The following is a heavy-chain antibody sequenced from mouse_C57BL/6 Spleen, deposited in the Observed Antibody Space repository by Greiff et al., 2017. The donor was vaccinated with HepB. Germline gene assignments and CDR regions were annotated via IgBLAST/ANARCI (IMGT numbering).Heavy chain of an antibody. J-gene: IGHJ1*03. CDR3: AGIYGSGTPTEYFDD. Sequence: VQLQQSGPELVKPGASVKISCKASGYAFSSSWMHWVKQRPGKGLEWIGRIYPGDGDTNYNGKFKGKATLTADKSSSTAYMQLSSLTSEDSAVYICAGIYGSGTPTEYFDDWGTGTTVTGSS. CDR2: IYPGDGDT. CDR1: GYAFSSSW. V-gene: IGHV1-82*01. D-gene: IGHD1-1*01.